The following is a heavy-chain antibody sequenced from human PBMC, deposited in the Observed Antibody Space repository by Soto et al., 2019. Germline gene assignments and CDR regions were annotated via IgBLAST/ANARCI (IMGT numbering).Heavy chain of an antibody. D-gene: IGHD6-13*01. CDR3: ARIESIARNWFDP. V-gene: IGHV5-10-1*01. CDR1: RFGFTNYW. Sequence: HGEPLNISCQGSRFGFTNYWISWARQMPGKGLEWMGNMDPGDSYANDSPSVQGHVTFSVDTSISTAYLQWSSLKASDTAMYFCARIESIARNWFDPWGQGTLVTVSS. CDR2: MDPGDSYA. J-gene: IGHJ5*02.